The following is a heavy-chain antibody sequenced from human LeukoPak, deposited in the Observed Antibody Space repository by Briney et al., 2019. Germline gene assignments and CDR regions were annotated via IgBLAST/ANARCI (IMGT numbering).Heavy chain of an antibody. Sequence: GGSLRLSCAASGFTFSSYAMSWVRQAPGKGLEWVSAISGSGGSTYYADSVKGRFTISRDNSKNTLYLQMNSLRAEDTVVYYCAKRYCSSTSCSYFDYWGQGTLVTVSS. CDR2: ISGSGGST. CDR1: GFTFSSYA. V-gene: IGHV3-23*01. D-gene: IGHD2-2*01. CDR3: AKRYCSSTSCSYFDY. J-gene: IGHJ4*02.